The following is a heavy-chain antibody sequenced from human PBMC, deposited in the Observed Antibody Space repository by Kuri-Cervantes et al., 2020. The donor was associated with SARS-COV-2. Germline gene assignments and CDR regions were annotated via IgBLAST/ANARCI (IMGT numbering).Heavy chain of an antibody. D-gene: IGHD2-2*01. Sequence: GESLKISCKASGYTFTSYYMHWVRQAPGQGLEWMGIINPSGGSTSYAQKFQGRVTMTRDTSTSTVYMELSSLRSEDTAVYYCARAGPAAMGYYYYGMDVWGQGTTVTVSS. CDR3: ARAGPAAMGYYYYGMDV. CDR1: GYTFTSYY. CDR2: INPSGGST. J-gene: IGHJ6*02. V-gene: IGHV1-46*01.